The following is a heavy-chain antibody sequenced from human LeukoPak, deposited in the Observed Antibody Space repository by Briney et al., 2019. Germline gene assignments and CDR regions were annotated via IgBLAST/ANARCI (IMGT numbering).Heavy chain of an antibody. CDR3: ARRLPGPDSSGYFDY. V-gene: IGHV5-51*01. CDR1: GYSFTSYW. D-gene: IGHD3-22*01. CDR2: IYPGDSDT. Sequence: GESLQISCKGSGYSFTSYWIGWVRQMPGKGLEWMGIIYPGDSDTRYSPSFQGQVTISADKSISTAYLQWSSLKASDTAMYYCARRLPGPDSSGYFDYWGQGTLVTVSS. J-gene: IGHJ4*02.